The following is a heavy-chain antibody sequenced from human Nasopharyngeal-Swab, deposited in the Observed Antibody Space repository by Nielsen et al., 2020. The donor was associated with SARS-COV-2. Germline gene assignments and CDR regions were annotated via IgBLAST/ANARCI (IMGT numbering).Heavy chain of an antibody. V-gene: IGHV3-11*06. D-gene: IGHD7-27*01. Sequence: GESLKISCAASGFTFSDYYMSWIRQAPGKGLEWVSYISSSSSYTNYADSVKGRLTISRDNAKNSLYLQMNSLRAEDTAVYYCARTRNWGDYYYYMDVWGKGTTVTVSS. CDR2: ISSSSSYT. J-gene: IGHJ6*03. CDR1: GFTFSDYY. CDR3: ARTRNWGDYYYYMDV.